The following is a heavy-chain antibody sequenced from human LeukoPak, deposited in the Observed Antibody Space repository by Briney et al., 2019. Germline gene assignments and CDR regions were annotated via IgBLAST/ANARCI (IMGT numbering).Heavy chain of an antibody. CDR1: GYTFTSYY. CDR3: AREAYYDSSGYYGDY. CDR2: IIPILGIA. Sequence: SVKVSCKASGYTFTSYYMHWVRQAPGQGLEWMGRIIPILGIANYAQKFQGRVTITADKSTSTAYMELSSLRSEDTAVYYCAREAYYDSSGYYGDYWGQGTLVTVSS. J-gene: IGHJ4*02. V-gene: IGHV1-69*04. D-gene: IGHD3-22*01.